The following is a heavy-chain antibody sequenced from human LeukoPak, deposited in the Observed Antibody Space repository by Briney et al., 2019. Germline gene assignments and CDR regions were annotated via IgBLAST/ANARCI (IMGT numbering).Heavy chain of an antibody. Sequence: PGGSLRLSCAASGFKFNTYEMNWVRQAPGKGLEWVSYISSSGSTIYYADSAKGRFTISRDNAKNSLYLQMNSLRAEDTAVYYCAKGGSTTVGYWGQGTLITVSS. CDR1: GFKFNTYE. D-gene: IGHD2/OR15-2a*01. CDR3: AKGGSTTVGY. CDR2: ISSSGSTI. J-gene: IGHJ4*02. V-gene: IGHV3-48*03.